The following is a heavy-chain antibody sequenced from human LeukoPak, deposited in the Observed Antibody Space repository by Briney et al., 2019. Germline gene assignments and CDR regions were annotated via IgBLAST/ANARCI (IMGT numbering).Heavy chain of an antibody. V-gene: IGHV4-59*01. J-gene: IGHJ5*02. D-gene: IGHD6-6*01. CDR1: GGSIGDYY. CDR3: TRDGSSRSLAT. Sequence: PSETLSLTCTVSGGSIGDYYWCWIRQPPGKGLEWLGCSYQSKNTNYNPSLKSRVTISVDTSNNQFSLRLTSVTAADTAVYFCTRDGSSRSLATWGQGTLVTVSS. CDR2: SYQSKNT.